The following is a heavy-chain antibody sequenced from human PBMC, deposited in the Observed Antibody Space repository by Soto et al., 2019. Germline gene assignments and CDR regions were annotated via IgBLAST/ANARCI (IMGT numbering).Heavy chain of an antibody. J-gene: IGHJ3*02. CDR2: IIPIFGTA. V-gene: IGHV1-69*13. CDR1: GGTFSSYA. CDR3: AREVKVVVAANGAFDI. D-gene: IGHD2-15*01. Sequence: ASVKVSCKASGGTFSSYAISWVRQAPGQGLEWMGGIIPIFGTANYAQKFQGRVTITADESTSTAYMELGSLRSEDTAVYYCAREVKVVVAANGAFDIWGQGTMVTVSS.